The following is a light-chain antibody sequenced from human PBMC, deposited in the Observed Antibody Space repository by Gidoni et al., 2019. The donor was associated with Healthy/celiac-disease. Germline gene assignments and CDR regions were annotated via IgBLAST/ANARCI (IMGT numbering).Light chain of an antibody. V-gene: IGKV1-39*01. CDR2: AAS. CDR3: QQSYSTPLT. Sequence: DIQMTQSPSSLSPSVGDRVTITCRASQSISIYLNWYQQKPGKAPKLLIYAASSLQSGVPSRFSGSGSGTDFTLTISSLQPEDFETYYCQQSYSTPLTFGQGTRLEIK. CDR1: QSISIY. J-gene: IGKJ5*01.